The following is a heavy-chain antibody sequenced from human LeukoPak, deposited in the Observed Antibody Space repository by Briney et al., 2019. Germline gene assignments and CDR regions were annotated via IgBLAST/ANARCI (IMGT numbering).Heavy chain of an antibody. J-gene: IGHJ4*02. CDR1: GFTFSSYG. Sequence: GGSLRLSCAASGFTFSSYGLHWVRQAPGKGLEWVTFISYDGSNKYYADSVKGRFTISRDNSENTLYLQMNSLRVEDTAMYHCAKGYGSGSYLVDYWGQGTLVTVSS. D-gene: IGHD3-10*01. CDR2: ISYDGSNK. CDR3: AKGYGSGSYLVDY. V-gene: IGHV3-30*18.